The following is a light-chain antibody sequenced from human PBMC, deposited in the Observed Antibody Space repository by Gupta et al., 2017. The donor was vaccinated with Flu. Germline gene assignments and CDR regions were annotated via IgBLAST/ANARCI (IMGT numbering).Light chain of an antibody. CDR3: QQYNSLPLT. CDR1: QSISSW. CDR2: KAS. Sequence: DIQMTQSPSTLSASVGDRVTITCRASQSISSWLAWYQQKPGKAPKLLIYKASSLESGVPSRFSGSGSGTEFTLTISSLQPDDFATYYCQQYNSLPLTCGGGTKVEIK. V-gene: IGKV1-5*03. J-gene: IGKJ4*01.